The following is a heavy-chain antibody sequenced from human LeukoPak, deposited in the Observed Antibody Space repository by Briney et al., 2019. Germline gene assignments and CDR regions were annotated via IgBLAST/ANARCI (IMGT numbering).Heavy chain of an antibody. V-gene: IGHV3-64D*06. CDR3: VISREAGGSGSYYRPFGY. Sequence: GGSLRLSCSASGFTFSSYAMHWVRQAPGKGLEYVSAISSNGGSTHYADSVKGRFTISRDNSKNTLYLQMSSLRAEDTAVCYCVISREAGGSGSYYRPFGYWGQGTLVTVSS. J-gene: IGHJ4*02. CDR1: GFTFSSYA. CDR2: ISSNGGST. D-gene: IGHD3-10*01.